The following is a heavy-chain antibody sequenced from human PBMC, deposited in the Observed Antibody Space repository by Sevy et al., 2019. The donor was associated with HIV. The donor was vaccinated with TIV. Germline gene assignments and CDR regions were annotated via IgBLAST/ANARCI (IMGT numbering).Heavy chain of an antibody. CDR3: ARAVPATDAFDI. CDR2: ISGLSNYI. V-gene: IGHV3-21*01. CDR1: GFTFSSYS. J-gene: IGHJ3*02. Sequence: GGSLRLSCAASGFTFSSYSMHWVRQAPGKGLEWISSISGLSNYIYYADSMKGRFSISRDNAKNSLYLQMISLRAEDQDVFYCARAVPATDAFDIWGQGTLVTVSS. D-gene: IGHD6-19*01.